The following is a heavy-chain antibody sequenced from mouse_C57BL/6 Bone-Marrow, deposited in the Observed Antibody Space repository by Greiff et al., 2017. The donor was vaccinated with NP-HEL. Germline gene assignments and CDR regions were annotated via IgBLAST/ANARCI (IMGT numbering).Heavy chain of an antibody. Sequence: QVQLQPGAELVKPGASVKLSCKASGYTFTSYWMQWVKQRPGQGLEWIGEIDPSDSYTNYNQKFKGKATLTVDTSSSTAYMQLSSLTSEDSAVYYCARRNYYGRRAMDYWGQGTSVTVSS. V-gene: IGHV1-50*01. D-gene: IGHD1-1*01. J-gene: IGHJ4*01. CDR2: IDPSDSYT. CDR1: GYTFTSYW. CDR3: ARRNYYGRRAMDY.